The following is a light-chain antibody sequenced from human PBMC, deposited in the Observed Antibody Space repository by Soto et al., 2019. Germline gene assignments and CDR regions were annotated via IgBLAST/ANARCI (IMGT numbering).Light chain of an antibody. CDR3: QQYKNWLALT. CDR2: GAS. J-gene: IGKJ4*01. Sequence: EIVLAQSPGTLSLSPGERATLSCRASQSVRSSYLARYQQNAGQAPRLLIYGASSRATGNPDRFSGSGSGTEFTLTISSLQSEDSAVYYCQQYKNWLALTFGGGTKVDIK. CDR1: QSVRSSY. V-gene: IGKV3-20*01.